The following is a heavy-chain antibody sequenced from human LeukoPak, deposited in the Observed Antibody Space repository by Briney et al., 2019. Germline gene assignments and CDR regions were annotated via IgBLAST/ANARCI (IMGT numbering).Heavy chain of an antibody. CDR2: ISDDEGSK. CDR1: GFSFNSYS. J-gene: IGHJ4*02. V-gene: IGHV3-30-3*01. CDR3: ASRPPSETYFAVFDY. Sequence: SGGSLRLSCAVSGFSFNSYSMHWVRQAPGKGLEWVAIISDDEGSKDYTDSVKGRFTISRDNSKNTLYLQMNNLRAEDTAVYYCASRPPSETYFAVFDYWGQGTLVTVSS. D-gene: IGHD1-26*01.